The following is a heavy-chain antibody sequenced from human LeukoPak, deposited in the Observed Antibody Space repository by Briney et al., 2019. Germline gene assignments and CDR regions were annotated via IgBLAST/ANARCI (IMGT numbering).Heavy chain of an antibody. CDR2: INQYGSAK. J-gene: IGHJ4*02. D-gene: IGHD2-21*02. V-gene: IGHV3-7*01. Sequence: HPGGSLRLSCAASGLTFSNYYMSWVRQAPGKGLEWVANINQYGSAKNYVDSVKGRFTISRDNAKSSLCLQMNSLRAEDTAVYYCARGSGDCTCPVYWGQGTLVTVSS. CDR3: ARGSGDCTCPVY. CDR1: GLTFSNYY.